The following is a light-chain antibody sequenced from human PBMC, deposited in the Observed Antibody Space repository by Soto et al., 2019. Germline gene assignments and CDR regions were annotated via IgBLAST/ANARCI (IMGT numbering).Light chain of an antibody. CDR2: DAS. Sequence: DILMTQSPSSLSASVGDRVTITCQASQHISTYLNWFQQKPGKAPELLIYDASNLVPGVPSRFSGSGSGTDFTFTISSLQPEDIATYSCQQYDDLPPTFGPGTKVDIK. J-gene: IGKJ3*01. V-gene: IGKV1-33*01. CDR3: QQYDDLPPT. CDR1: QHISTY.